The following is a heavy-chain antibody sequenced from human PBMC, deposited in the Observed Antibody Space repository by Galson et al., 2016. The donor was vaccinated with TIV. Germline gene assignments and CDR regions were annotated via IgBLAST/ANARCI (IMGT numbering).Heavy chain of an antibody. J-gene: IGHJ4*02. V-gene: IGHV3-30*03. CDR1: GFTFGSYG. D-gene: IGHD6-6*01. CDR2: ISYDGSEK. CDR3: ARVLDSYYFDY. Sequence: SLRLSCAASGFTFGSYGMHWVRQAPGKGPEWVTYISYDGSEKSYADSVRGRFTISRANSKNTLYLQMDSLRVEDTAFYYCARVLDSYYFDYWGQGTLVTVSS.